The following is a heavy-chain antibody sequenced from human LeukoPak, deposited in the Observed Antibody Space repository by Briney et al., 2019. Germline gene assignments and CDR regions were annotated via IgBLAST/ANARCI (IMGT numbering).Heavy chain of an antibody. CDR2: IYTSGST. Sequence: SGTLSLTCTVSGDSISSYYWSWIRQPAGKGLEWIGRIYTSGSTNYNPSLKSRVTMSVDTSKNQFSLKLSSVTAADTAVYYCARVREDYYYYYMDVWGKGTTVTVSS. V-gene: IGHV4-4*07. J-gene: IGHJ6*03. CDR1: GDSISSYY. CDR3: ARVREDYYYYYMDV.